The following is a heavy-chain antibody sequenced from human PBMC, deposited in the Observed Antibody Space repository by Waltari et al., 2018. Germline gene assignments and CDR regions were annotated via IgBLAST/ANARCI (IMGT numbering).Heavy chain of an antibody. V-gene: IGHV4-4*07. Sequence: QVQLRESGPGLVKPSETLSLTCSVSGGSISSFHWSWIRQPAGKGLGWLGRVYNSGGANCNPSRKSRGTMSVDTSKNQFSLKLSSVTAADTAVYYCARDVVPASVDRPPRGWFDPWGQGTLVTVSS. J-gene: IGHJ5*02. CDR2: VYNSGGA. CDR1: GGSISSFH. CDR3: ARDVVPASVDRPPRGWFDP. D-gene: IGHD2-2*01.